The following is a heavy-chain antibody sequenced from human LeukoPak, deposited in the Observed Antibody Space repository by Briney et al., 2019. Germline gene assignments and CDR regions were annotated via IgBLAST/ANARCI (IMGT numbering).Heavy chain of an antibody. V-gene: IGHV4-59*08. D-gene: IGHD6-19*01. CDR3: ARLQPAGTLDY. Sequence: SETLALTCTVAGDSMSSYYWSWIRQPPGKGREWIGYIYYSESTNYNSSLKMRVTILVDTSKNQFSLKLTSVTAADTAVYYCARLQPAGTLDYWGQGTLVTVSS. J-gene: IGHJ4*02. CDR1: GDSMSSYY. CDR2: IYYSEST.